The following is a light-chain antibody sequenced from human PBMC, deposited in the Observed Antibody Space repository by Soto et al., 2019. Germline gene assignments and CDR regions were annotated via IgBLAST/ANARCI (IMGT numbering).Light chain of an antibody. CDR3: QQRQYWPPIT. V-gene: IGKV3-11*01. J-gene: IGKJ5*01. CDR2: GAS. CDR1: HSVNSH. Sequence: MMMTQSPATLSVSPGERVTLSCRTSHSVNSHVAWDQQRPGQAPRLLIYGASRRATGIPERFSGSGSGTDFTLTISSLEPEDFAIYYCQQRQYWPPITFGQGTRLEIK.